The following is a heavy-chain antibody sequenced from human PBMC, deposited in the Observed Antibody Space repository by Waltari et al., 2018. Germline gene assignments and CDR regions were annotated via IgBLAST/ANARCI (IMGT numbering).Heavy chain of an antibody. Sequence: QVQLVQSGAEVKKPGASVKVSCKASGYTFTSYAMHWVRQAPGQRLEWMGWINAGNGNTKYSQKFQGRVTITRDTSASTAYMELSSLRSEDTAVYYCARALNCSGGSCYSMDVWGQGTTVTVSS. CDR3: ARALNCSGGSCYSMDV. V-gene: IGHV1-3*01. CDR1: GYTFTSYA. CDR2: INAGNGNT. J-gene: IGHJ6*02. D-gene: IGHD2-15*01.